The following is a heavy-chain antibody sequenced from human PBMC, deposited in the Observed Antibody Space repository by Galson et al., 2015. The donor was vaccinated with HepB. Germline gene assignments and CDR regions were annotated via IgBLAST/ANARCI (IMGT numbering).Heavy chain of an antibody. Sequence: SLRLSCAASGFTFSGSAMHWVRQASGKGPEWVGRIRSKLNNYATGYAASVTGRFTVSRDDSKNTAYLQMNSLKTEDAAVYYCTRGPNGDYHSYYYYYGMDVWGQGTTVTVSS. D-gene: IGHD4-17*01. CDR1: GFTFSGSA. J-gene: IGHJ6*02. CDR2: IRSKLNNYAT. V-gene: IGHV3-73*01. CDR3: TRGPNGDYHSYYYYYGMDV.